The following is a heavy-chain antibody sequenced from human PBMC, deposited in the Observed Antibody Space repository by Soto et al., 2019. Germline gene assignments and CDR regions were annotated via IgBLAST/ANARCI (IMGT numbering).Heavy chain of an antibody. V-gene: IGHV1-69*01. D-gene: IGHD3-10*01. CDR2: VIPMFGTA. Sequence: QVQLVQSGAEVRKPGSSVKVSCRSSGGIFTASAISWVRQAPGQGPEWMGGVIPMFGTANYPQRFQGRVTINADESTNTSCMQLSSLRSEDTAVYFCAVGFKLDYYSLDVWGQGTTVTVSS. J-gene: IGHJ6*02. CDR1: GGIFTASA. CDR3: AVGFKLDYYSLDV.